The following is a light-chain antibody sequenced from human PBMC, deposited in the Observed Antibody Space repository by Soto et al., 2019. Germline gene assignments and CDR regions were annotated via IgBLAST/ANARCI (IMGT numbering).Light chain of an antibody. CDR3: QQYNTYLTWT. J-gene: IGKJ1*01. V-gene: IGKV1-5*01. CDR2: DAS. Sequence: DTQMTQSPSTLSASVGDRVTLTCRASQSVSMWLAWYQQKPGKAPRLLIYDASNLESGVPSRFSGGGSGTEFTLTISSLQPEDAATYYCQQYNTYLTWTFGQGTKVDIK. CDR1: QSVSMW.